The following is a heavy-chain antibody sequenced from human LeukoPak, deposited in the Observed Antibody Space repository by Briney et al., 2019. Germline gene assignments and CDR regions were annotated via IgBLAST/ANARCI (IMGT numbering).Heavy chain of an antibody. Sequence: GGSLRLSCAASGFTFSSYAMSWVRQAPGKGLEWVSAISGSGGSTYYADSVKGRFTIPRDNSKNTLYLQMNSLRAEDTAVYYCASNDYGDYVPFDYWGQGTLVTVSS. CDR3: ASNDYGDYVPFDY. V-gene: IGHV3-23*01. D-gene: IGHD4-17*01. J-gene: IGHJ4*02. CDR2: ISGSGGST. CDR1: GFTFSSYA.